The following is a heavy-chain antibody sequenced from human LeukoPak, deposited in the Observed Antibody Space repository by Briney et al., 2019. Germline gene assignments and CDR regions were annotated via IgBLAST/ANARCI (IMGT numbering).Heavy chain of an antibody. CDR2: IYYSGST. CDR3: ARLIYSYGSYFDY. CDR1: GVSISSYY. J-gene: IGHJ4*02. V-gene: IGHV4-59*01. D-gene: IGHD5-18*01. Sequence: PSETLSLTCTVSGVSISSYYWSWIRQPPGKGLEWIGYIYYSGSTNYNSSLNSRVTMSVDTSKNQFSLKLSSVTAADTAVYYCARLIYSYGSYFDYWGQGTLVTVSS.